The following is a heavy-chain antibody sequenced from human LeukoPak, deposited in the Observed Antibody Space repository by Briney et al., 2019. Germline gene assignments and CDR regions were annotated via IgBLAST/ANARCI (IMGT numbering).Heavy chain of an antibody. D-gene: IGHD3-22*01. Sequence: SVKVSCKASGGTFSSYAISWVRQAPGQGLEWMGRIIPIFGIANYAQKFQGRVTITADKSTSTAYMELSSLRSEDTAMYYCAREADSSGYYYPGYWGQGTLVTVSS. J-gene: IGHJ4*02. CDR2: IIPIFGIA. CDR1: GGTFSSYA. V-gene: IGHV1-69*04. CDR3: AREADSSGYYYPGY.